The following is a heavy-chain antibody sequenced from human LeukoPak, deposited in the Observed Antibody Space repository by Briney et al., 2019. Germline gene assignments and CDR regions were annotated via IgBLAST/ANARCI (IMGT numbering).Heavy chain of an antibody. V-gene: IGHV3-48*03. J-gene: IGHJ6*03. Sequence: GGSLRLSCAASGFTFSSYEMNWVRQAPGKGLEWVSHISSSGSTIYYADSVKGRFTISRDNAKSSLYLQMNSLRDEDTAVYYCARDPYSGSYGDYYYYYMDVWGKGTTVTISS. CDR2: ISSSGSTI. D-gene: IGHD1-26*01. CDR1: GFTFSSYE. CDR3: ARDPYSGSYGDYYYYYMDV.